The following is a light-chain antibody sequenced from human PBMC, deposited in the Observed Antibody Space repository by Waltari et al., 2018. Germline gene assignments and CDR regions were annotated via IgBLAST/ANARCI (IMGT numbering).Light chain of an antibody. J-gene: IGLJ3*02. CDR2: QDN. V-gene: IGLV3-1*01. CDR3: QAWDSSTGV. Sequence: SYELTQPPSVSVSPGQTASITCSGDKLGDKYVCWYQQKPGRSPVVVIYQDNKRPSGIPERFSGSNSGNTATLTISGTQAMDEADYYCQAWDSSTGVFGGGTKLTVL. CDR1: KLGDKY.